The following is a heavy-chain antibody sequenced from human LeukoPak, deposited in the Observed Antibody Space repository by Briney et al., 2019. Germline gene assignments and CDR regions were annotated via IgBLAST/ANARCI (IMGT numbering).Heavy chain of an antibody. CDR3: ARDIVYLIDEDYG. CDR1: GGSFNSYY. D-gene: IGHD4-17*01. CDR2: IPSSGST. V-gene: IGHV4-4*07. J-gene: IGHJ4*02. Sequence: SETLSLTCTVSGGSFNSYYWSWLRQPAGKGLEWIGRIPSSGSTDYSPSLQSRVTISIDTSQRQFSLNLRSVTAADTAVYYCARDIVYLIDEDYGWGQGTLVTVSS.